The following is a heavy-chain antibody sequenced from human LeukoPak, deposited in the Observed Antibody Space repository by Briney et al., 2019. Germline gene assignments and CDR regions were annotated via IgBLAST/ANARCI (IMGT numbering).Heavy chain of an antibody. CDR3: ARALRAIEYQNWFDP. J-gene: IGHJ5*02. D-gene: IGHD2-2*01. CDR1: GGSISSGGYY. Sequence: SETLSLTCTVSGGSISSGGYYWSWIRQPPGKGLEWIGYIYHSGSTYYNPSLKSRVTISVDRSKNQFSLKLSSVTAADTAVYYCARALRAIEYQNWFDPWGQGTLVTVSS. CDR2: IYHSGST. V-gene: IGHV4-30-2*01.